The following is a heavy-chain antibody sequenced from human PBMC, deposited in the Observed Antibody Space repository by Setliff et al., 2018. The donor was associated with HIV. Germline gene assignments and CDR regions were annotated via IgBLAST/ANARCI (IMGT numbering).Heavy chain of an antibody. CDR3: ARAVVPTYYDVLTGYVYYMDV. D-gene: IGHD3-9*01. CDR1: GGRFSNYG. V-gene: IGHV1-69*13. Sequence: SVKVSCKASGGRFSNYGISWVRQAPGQGLEWMGGITPIFGTTNYAQMFQGRVTMTADESTSTAYMELSSLRSEDTAVYYCARAVVPTYYDVLTGYVYYMDVWGKGTTVTVS. CDR2: ITPIFGTT. J-gene: IGHJ6*03.